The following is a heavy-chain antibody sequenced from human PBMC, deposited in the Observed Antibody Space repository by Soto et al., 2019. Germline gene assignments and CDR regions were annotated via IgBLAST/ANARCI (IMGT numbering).Heavy chain of an antibody. J-gene: IGHJ4*02. CDR2: VSHSGST. V-gene: IGHV4-34*01. D-gene: IGHD1-26*01. Sequence: PSETLSLTCAVYGGSFSDYYWSWIRQTPEKGLEWIGEVSHSGSTTYNPSLKNRVTIAIHTSKNQFSLTLNSVTAADTAMYFCAREEPASRHHDYWGQGNLVNVSS. CDR3: AREEPASRHHDY. CDR1: GGSFSDYY.